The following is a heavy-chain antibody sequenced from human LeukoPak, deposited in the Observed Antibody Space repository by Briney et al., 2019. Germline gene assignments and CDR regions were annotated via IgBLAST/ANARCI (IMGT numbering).Heavy chain of an antibody. CDR2: ISYDGSNK. CDR3: ARDAGSIVVVLYYFDY. Sequence: GGSLRLSCAASGFTFSSYAMPWVRQAPGKGLEWVAVISYDGSNKYYADSVKGRFTISRDNSKNTLYLQMNSLRAEDTAVYYCARDAGSIVVVLYYFDYWGQGTLVTVSS. CDR1: GFTFSSYA. V-gene: IGHV3-30-3*01. D-gene: IGHD2-2*01. J-gene: IGHJ4*02.